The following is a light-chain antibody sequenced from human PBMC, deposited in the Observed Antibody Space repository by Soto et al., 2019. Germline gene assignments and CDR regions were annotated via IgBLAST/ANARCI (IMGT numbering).Light chain of an antibody. CDR2: AAS. CDR1: QSISSY. J-gene: IGKJ1*01. CDR3: QQSYSTPRT. Sequence: DIQMTQSPSSLSASVGDRVTITYRASQSISSYLNWYQQKPGKAPNLLIYAASSLQSGVPSRFSGSGSGTDFTLTISSLQPEDFATYYCQQSYSTPRTFGQGTKVEIK. V-gene: IGKV1-39*01.